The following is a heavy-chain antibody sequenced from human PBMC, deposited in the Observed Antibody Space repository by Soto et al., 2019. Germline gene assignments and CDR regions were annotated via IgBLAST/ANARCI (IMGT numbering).Heavy chain of an antibody. V-gene: IGHV1-18*04. CDR2: ISAYNGNT. D-gene: IGHD3-22*01. Sequence: ASVKVSCKASGYTFTSYGISWVRQAPGQGLEWMGWISAYNGNTNYAQKLQGRVTMTTDTSTSTAYMELRSLRSDDTAVYYCARGGSYYDSSGYTSFDYWGQGTLVTVSS. CDR1: GYTFTSYG. CDR3: ARGGSYYDSSGYTSFDY. J-gene: IGHJ4*02.